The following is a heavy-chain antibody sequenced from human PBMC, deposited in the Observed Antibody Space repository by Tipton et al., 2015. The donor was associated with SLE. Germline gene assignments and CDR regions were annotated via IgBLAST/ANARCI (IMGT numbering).Heavy chain of an antibody. CDR2: IWRDGSNK. CDR3: ARDSTRENFDY. Sequence: SLRLSCTASGFTFSSFGMHWVRQAPGKGLEWVAVIWRDGSNKYYGDSVKGRFTISRDNSKNTLFLQMTSLRAGDTAVYYFARDSTRENFDYWGQGTLVTVSS. D-gene: IGHD2-2*01. J-gene: IGHJ4*02. CDR1: GFTFSSFG. V-gene: IGHV3-33*01.